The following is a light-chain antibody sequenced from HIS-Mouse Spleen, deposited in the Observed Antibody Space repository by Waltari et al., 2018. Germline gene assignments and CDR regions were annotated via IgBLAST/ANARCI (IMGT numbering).Light chain of an antibody. CDR2: EDS. V-gene: IGLV3-10*01. CDR1: ALPKKY. CDR3: YSTDSGGNHRV. J-gene: IGLJ2*01. Sequence: SYELTQPPSVSVSPGPTARITCPGDALPKKYAYWYQQKSGQAPVLVIYEDSKRPSGIPERFSGSSSGTMATLTISGAQVEDEADYYCYSTDSGGNHRVFGGGTKLTVL.